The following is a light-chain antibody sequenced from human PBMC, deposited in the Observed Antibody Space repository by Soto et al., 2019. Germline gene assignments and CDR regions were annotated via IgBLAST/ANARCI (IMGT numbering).Light chain of an antibody. CDR1: QSITIW. CDR3: QHYNSYSFT. V-gene: IGKV1-5*01. J-gene: IGKJ1*01. CDR2: DAS. Sequence: DIQMTQSPSTLSASVGDRVTITCRASQSITIWLAWYQQKPGKAPKLLIFDASSLESGVPSRFSGSGSGTEFTLTISSLQPDDFATYYCQHYNSYSFTFGQGTQVEIK.